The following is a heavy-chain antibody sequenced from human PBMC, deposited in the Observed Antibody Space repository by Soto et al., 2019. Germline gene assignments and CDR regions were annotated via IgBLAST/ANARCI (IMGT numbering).Heavy chain of an antibody. V-gene: IGHV3-48*02. CDR2: ISSSSSTI. Sequence: EVQLVESGGGLVQPGGSLRLSCAASGFTFSSYSMNWVRQAPGKGLERVSYISSSSSTIYYADSVKGRFTISRDNAKNSLYLQISSLSDEDTAVYYCARDRIRSGWVVYYWGQGTLVTVSS. D-gene: IGHD3-10*01. J-gene: IGHJ4*02. CDR1: GFTFSSYS. CDR3: ARDRIRSGWVVYY.